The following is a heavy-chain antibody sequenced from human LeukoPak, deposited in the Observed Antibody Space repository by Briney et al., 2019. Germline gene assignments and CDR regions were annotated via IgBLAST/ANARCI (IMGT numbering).Heavy chain of an antibody. J-gene: IGHJ5*02. V-gene: IGHV1-18*01. D-gene: IGHD2-2*02. Sequence: GASVKVSCKASGGTFSSYAISWVRQAPGQGLEWMGWISAYNGNTNYAQKLQGRVTMTTNTSTSTAYMELRSLRSDDTAVYYCARDPGYCSSTSCYMTNWFDPWGQGTLVTVSS. CDR3: ARDPGYCSSTSCYMTNWFDP. CDR1: GGTFSSYA. CDR2: ISAYNGNT.